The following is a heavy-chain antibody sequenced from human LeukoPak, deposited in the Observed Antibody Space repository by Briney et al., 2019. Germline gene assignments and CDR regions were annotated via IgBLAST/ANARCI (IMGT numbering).Heavy chain of an antibody. CDR2: IIPIFGTA. V-gene: IGHV1-69*05. CDR1: GGTCSSYA. D-gene: IGHD1-7*01. Sequence: ASVKVSCKASGGTCSSYAISWVRQAPGQGLEWMGGIIPIFGTASYAQKFQGRVTMTRDTSTSTVYMELSSLRSEDTAVYCCARDPGTGRTGTSLDYWGQGTLVTVSS. CDR3: ARDPGTGRTGTSLDY. J-gene: IGHJ4*02.